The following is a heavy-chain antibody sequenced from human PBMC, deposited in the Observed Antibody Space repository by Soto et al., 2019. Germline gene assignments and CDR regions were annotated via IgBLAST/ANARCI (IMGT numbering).Heavy chain of an antibody. CDR1: GGSFSGYY. CDR2: INHSGST. CDR3: ARAAGTSLTSVYYYSGMDV. D-gene: IGHD1-1*01. Sequence: SETLSLTCAVYGGSFSGYYWSWIRQPPGKGLEWIGEINHSGSTNYNPSLKSRVTISVDTSKNQFSLKLSSVTAADTAVYYCARAAGTSLTSVYYYSGMDVWGQGTTVTVSS. J-gene: IGHJ6*02. V-gene: IGHV4-34*01.